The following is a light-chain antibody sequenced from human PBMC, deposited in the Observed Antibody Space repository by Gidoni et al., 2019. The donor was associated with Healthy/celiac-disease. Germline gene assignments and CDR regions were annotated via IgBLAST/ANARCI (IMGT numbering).Light chain of an antibody. V-gene: IGLV2-14*03. CDR3: SSYTSSSTPYV. J-gene: IGLJ1*01. CDR2: DVS. CDR1: SSDVGGYNY. Sequence: QSALTQPASVSGSPGQSITISCTGTSSDVGGYNYVSWYQQHPGKAPKLIIYDVSKRPSGVSNRFSGSKSGNTASLTISGLQAEDEADYYCSSYTSSSTPYVFGTGNKVTVL.